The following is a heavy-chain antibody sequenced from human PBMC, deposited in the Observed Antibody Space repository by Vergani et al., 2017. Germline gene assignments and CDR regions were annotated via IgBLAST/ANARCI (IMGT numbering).Heavy chain of an antibody. V-gene: IGHV4-34*01. J-gene: IGHJ5*02. CDR3: ASSKGIVVVGGRWFDP. D-gene: IGHD2-21*01. Sequence: QVQLQQWGAALLKPSETLSLTCAVYGGSFSGYYWSWIRQRRGKGLEWIGEINHSGSTNYNPSLKSRVTISVDTSKNQFSLKLSSVTAADTAVYYCASSKGIVVVGGRWFDPWGQATLVTVSS. CDR2: INHSGST. CDR1: GGSFSGYY.